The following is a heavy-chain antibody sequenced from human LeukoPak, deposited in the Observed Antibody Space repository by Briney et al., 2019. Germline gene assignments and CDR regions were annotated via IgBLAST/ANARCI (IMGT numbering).Heavy chain of an antibody. D-gene: IGHD3-10*01. V-gene: IGHV4-59*12. CDR3: ARDRGPPLLDY. Sequence: SETLSLTCTVSGGSISSYYWSWIRQPPGKGLEWIGSIYYSGSTYYNPSLKSRVTISVDTSKNQFSLKLSSVTAADTAVYYCARDRGPPLLDYWGQGTLVTVSS. J-gene: IGHJ4*02. CDR1: GGSISSYY. CDR2: IYYSGST.